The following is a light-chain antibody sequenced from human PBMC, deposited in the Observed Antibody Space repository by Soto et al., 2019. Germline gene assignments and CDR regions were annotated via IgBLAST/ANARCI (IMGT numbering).Light chain of an antibody. CDR3: QHYNSYSEA. V-gene: IGKV1-5*03. J-gene: IGKJ1*01. CDR2: KAS. Sequence: DIQITQSPSTLSGSVGDRVTITCRAIQTISSWLAWYAPKPGKAPKLLIYKASTLKSGVPSRFSGSGAGAEFTLAISSLQPDDFETDYCQHYNSYSEAFGQGTKVDIK. CDR1: QTISSW.